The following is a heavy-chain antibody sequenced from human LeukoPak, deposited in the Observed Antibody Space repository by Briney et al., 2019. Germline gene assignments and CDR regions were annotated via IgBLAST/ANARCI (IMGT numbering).Heavy chain of an antibody. J-gene: IGHJ4*02. Sequence: QSGGSLRLSCAASGFTFSSYGMHWVRQAPGKGLEWVAFIRYDGSNKYYADSVKGRFTISRDNSKNTLYLQMNSLRAEDTAVYYCAKFTYYYDSSGSDYWGQGTLVTVSS. V-gene: IGHV3-30*02. D-gene: IGHD3-22*01. CDR2: IRYDGSNK. CDR1: GFTFSSYG. CDR3: AKFTYYYDSSGSDY.